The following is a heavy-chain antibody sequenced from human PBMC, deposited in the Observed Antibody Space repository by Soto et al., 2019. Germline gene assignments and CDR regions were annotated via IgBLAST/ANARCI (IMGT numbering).Heavy chain of an antibody. CDR3: ARDDAAVTGTVDAFDI. J-gene: IGHJ3*02. Sequence: ASVKVSCKASGYTFTSYAMHWVRQAPGQGLEWMGWISAYNGNTNYAQKFQGKVTMTIDTSTSTAYMDLRSLRSDDTALYYCARDDAAVTGTVDAFDIWGQGTMVTVSS. D-gene: IGHD6-19*01. CDR2: ISAYNGNT. V-gene: IGHV1-18*01. CDR1: GYTFTSYA.